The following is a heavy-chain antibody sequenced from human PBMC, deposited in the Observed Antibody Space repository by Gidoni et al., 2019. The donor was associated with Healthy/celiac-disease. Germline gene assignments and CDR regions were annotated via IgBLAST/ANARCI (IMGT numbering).Heavy chain of an antibody. D-gene: IGHD6-13*01. CDR3: ARGDSSSWYLVGGVYYYYYYGMDV. Sequence: EVQLVESGGGLVQPGGSLRLSCAASGFTFSSYWMQWVRQAPGKGLVWVSRINSDGSSTSYADSVKGRFTISRDNAKNTLYLQMNSLRAEDTAVYYCARGDSSSWYLVGGVYYYYYYGMDVWGQGTTVTVSS. V-gene: IGHV3-74*01. J-gene: IGHJ6*02. CDR1: GFTFSSYW. CDR2: INSDGSST.